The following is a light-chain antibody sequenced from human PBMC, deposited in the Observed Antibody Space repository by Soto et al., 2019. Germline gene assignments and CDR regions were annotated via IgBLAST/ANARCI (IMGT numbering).Light chain of an antibody. CDR1: QSVLHSSNNKNY. J-gene: IGKJ1*01. V-gene: IGKV4-1*01. CDR2: WAS. CDR3: QQFHTSPRT. Sequence: DIVMTQSPDSLAVSLGERATINCKSSQSVLHSSNNKNYLAWYQQKPGQPPKLLIYWASTRESGVPDRFSGSGSGTDFTLTISSLQAEDVAVYRCQQFHTSPRTFGQGTKVEIK.